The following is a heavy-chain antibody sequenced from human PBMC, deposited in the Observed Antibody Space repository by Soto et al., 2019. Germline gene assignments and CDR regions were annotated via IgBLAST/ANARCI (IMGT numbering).Heavy chain of an antibody. CDR3: AKAPGAVTTLFDY. D-gene: IGHD4-17*01. CDR1: GFTFSSYA. Sequence: GGSLRLSCAASGFTFSSYAMSWVRQAPGKGLEWVSAIAGSGGSTYYADSVKGRFTISRDNSKNTLYLQMNSLRAEAPAVYYCAKAPGAVTTLFDYRGQGPLVTVSS. V-gene: IGHV3-23*01. CDR2: IAGSGGST. J-gene: IGHJ4*02.